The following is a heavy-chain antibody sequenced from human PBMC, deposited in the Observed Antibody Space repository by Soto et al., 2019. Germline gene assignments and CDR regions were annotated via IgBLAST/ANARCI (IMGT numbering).Heavy chain of an antibody. CDR2: IYPGDSDT. CDR3: ASPPVYCCGDCYHAFDI. CDR1: GYSFTSYW. D-gene: IGHD2-21*02. J-gene: IGHJ3*02. V-gene: IGHV5-51*01. Sequence: GESLKISCKGSGYSFTSYWIGWVRQMPGKGLEWMGIIYPGDSDTRYSPSFQGQVTISADKSISTAYLQWSSLKASDTAMYYCASPPVYCCGDCYHAFDIWGQGTMVTGSS.